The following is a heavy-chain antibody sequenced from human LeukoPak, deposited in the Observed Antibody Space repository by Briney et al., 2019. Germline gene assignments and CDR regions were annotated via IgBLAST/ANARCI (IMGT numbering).Heavy chain of an antibody. CDR1: GFTFSNYG. J-gene: IGHJ4*02. CDR2: IGSRGDTT. D-gene: IGHD5-18*01. Sequence: GGSLRLSCAASGFTFSNYGMSWVRQGPGKGLEWVSAIGSRGDTTYYADSVNGRFTISRDNAKNSLYLQMNSLRAEDTAVYYCARDVDTAMVTFGYWGQGTLVTVSS. CDR3: ARDVDTAMVTFGY. V-gene: IGHV3-23*01.